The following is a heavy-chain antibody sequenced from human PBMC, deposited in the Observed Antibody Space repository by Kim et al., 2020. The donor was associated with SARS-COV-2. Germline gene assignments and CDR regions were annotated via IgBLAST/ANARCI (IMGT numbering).Heavy chain of an antibody. D-gene: IGHD5-18*01. V-gene: IGHV3-48*03. CDR3: ARGYGYIHYYYGMDV. Sequence: DSVKGRFTISRDNAKNSLYLQMNSLRAEDTAVYYCARGYGYIHYYYGMDVWGQGTTVTVSS. J-gene: IGHJ6*02.